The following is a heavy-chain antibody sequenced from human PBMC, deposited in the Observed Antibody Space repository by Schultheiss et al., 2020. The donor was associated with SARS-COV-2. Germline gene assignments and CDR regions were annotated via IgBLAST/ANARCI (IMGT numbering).Heavy chain of an antibody. Sequence: SQTLSLTCTVSGGSVSSGSYYWGWIRQPPGKGLEWIGKIYHSGSTKYNPSLKTLVTISVDKSKNQFSLRLRSLTAADTAVYYCARGWGDGYNNGPRQRFDYWGQGRLVTVSS. CDR1: GGSVSSGSYY. D-gene: IGHD5-24*01. CDR2: IYHSGST. V-gene: IGHV4-39*07. J-gene: IGHJ4*02. CDR3: ARGWGDGYNNGPRQRFDY.